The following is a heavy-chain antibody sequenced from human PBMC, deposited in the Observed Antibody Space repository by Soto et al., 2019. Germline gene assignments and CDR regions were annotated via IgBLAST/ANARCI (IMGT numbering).Heavy chain of an antibody. CDR1: GFTFINYG. J-gene: IGHJ6*02. CDR3: AKALSTGESGSDRRGKDASGMDV. V-gene: IGHV3-30*18. Sequence: QVQLVESGGGVVQPGRSLRVSCAASGFTFINYGMHWVRQAPGKGLEWVAVIWYDGSNKYYADSVKGRFTISRDNSKSTLYLQRNSLRNEDTAVLYCAKALSTGESGSDRRGKDASGMDVWGQGTTVTVSS. CDR2: IWYDGSNK. D-gene: IGHD3-3*01.